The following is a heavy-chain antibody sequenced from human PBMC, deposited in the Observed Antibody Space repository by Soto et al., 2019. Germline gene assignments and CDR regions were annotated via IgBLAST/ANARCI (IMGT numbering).Heavy chain of an antibody. V-gene: IGHV3-23*01. CDR1: GFTFSSYA. J-gene: IGHJ3*02. D-gene: IGHD3-9*01. Sequence: PGGSLRLSCAASGFTFSSYAMSWVRQAPGKGLEWVSAISGSGGSTYYADSVKGRFTISRDNSKNTLYLQMNSLRAEDTAVYYCAKALGYFDWLLSYAAFDIWGQGTMVTVSS. CDR3: AKALGYFDWLLSYAAFDI. CDR2: ISGSGGST.